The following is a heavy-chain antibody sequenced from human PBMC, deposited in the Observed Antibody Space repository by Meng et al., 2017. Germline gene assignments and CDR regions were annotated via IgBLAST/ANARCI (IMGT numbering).Heavy chain of an antibody. CDR2: ISYDGSNK. Sequence: VPLVGALGVVVQPGNPLGRSWAGVEYTFGCDAMLWVRQAPGKGLEWVAVISYDGSNKYYAASVKGRFTISRDNSKNTLYLQMNSLRAEDTAVYYCAGGLMVNDYWGQGTLVTVSS. V-gene: IGHV3-30*01. CDR1: EYTFGCDA. J-gene: IGHJ4*02. CDR3: AGGLMVNDY. D-gene: IGHD3-10*01.